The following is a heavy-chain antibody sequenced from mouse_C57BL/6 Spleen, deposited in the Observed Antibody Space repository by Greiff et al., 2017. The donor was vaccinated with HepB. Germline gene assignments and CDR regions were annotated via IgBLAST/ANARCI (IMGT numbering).Heavy chain of an antibody. CDR3: ARDDGYYD. V-gene: IGHV1-81*01. D-gene: IGHD2-3*01. Sequence: LQESGAELARPGASVKLSCKASGYTFTSYGISWVKQRTGQGLEWIGEIYPRSGNTYYNEKFKGKATLTADKSSSTAYMELRSLTSEDSAVYFCARDDGYYDWGQGTTLTVSS. CDR1: GYTFTSYG. CDR2: IYPRSGNT. J-gene: IGHJ2*01.